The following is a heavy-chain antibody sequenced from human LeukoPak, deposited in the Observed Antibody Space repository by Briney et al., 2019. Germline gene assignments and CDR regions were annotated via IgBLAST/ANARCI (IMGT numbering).Heavy chain of an antibody. V-gene: IGHV4-59*08. CDR2: IYYSGST. CDR1: GGSISSYY. J-gene: IGHJ3*02. Sequence: SETLSLTCTVSGGSISSYYWSWIRQPPGKGLEWIGYIYYSGSTNYNPSLKSRVTISVDTSKNQFSLKLSSVTAADTAVYYCARYTAGPSDAFDIWGQGTMVTVSS. CDR3: ARYTAGPSDAFDI. D-gene: IGHD6-13*01.